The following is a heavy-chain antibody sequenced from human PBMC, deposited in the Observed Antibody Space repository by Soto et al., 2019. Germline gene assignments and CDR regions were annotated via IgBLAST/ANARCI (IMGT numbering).Heavy chain of an antibody. J-gene: IGHJ4*02. Sequence: ASVKLSFKASGYTLTGYHIHWLRQAPGQGLEWMGWINPNSGATNYVQKFEGRVTMTSDTSMSTAYVELARLRSDDTAVYYCVRDLVTTIGDFDYWGQGTLVTVSS. CDR3: VRDLVTTIGDFDY. V-gene: IGHV1-2*02. D-gene: IGHD5-12*01. CDR2: INPNSGAT. CDR1: GYTLTGYH.